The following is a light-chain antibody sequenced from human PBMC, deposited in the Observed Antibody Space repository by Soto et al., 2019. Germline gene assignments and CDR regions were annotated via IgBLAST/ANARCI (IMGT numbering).Light chain of an antibody. J-gene: IGLJ2*01. CDR1: SGDVGGYNY. CDR2: EVS. Sequence: QSALTQPASVSGSPGQSITISCTGTSGDVGGYNYVSWYQQHPGKAPKLMIYEVSNRPSGVSNRFSGSKSDNTASLTISGLQTEDEADYYCSSYTSSSTLVFGGGTQLTVL. V-gene: IGLV2-14*01. CDR3: SSYTSSSTLV.